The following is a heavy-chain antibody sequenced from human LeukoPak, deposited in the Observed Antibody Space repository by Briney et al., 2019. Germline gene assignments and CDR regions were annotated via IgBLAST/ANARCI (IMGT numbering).Heavy chain of an antibody. Sequence: GGSLRLSCAASGFTFSSYWMSWVRQAPGKGLEWVANIKQDGSEKYYVDSVKGRFTISRDNAKNSLYLQMNGLRAEDTAVYYCARAIATDPSRHAFDIWGQGTMVTVSS. J-gene: IGHJ3*02. V-gene: IGHV3-7*01. CDR1: GFTFSSYW. CDR3: ARAIATDPSRHAFDI. D-gene: IGHD1-1*01. CDR2: IKQDGSEK.